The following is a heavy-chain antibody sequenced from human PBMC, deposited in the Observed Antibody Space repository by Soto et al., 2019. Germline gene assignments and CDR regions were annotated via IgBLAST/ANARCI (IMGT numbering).Heavy chain of an antibody. Sequence: ASVKVSCKASGYSFSTYDINWVRQAPGQGLEWMGWMSPKNGNTGFAQNFQGRFTMTSDTSTNTAYMELSSQRSEDTAVYYCGRAGYCTDGVCHVWIDYWGQGSLVTVSS. D-gene: IGHD2-8*01. J-gene: IGHJ4*02. CDR3: GRAGYCTDGVCHVWIDY. CDR1: GYSFSTYD. CDR2: MSPKNGNT. V-gene: IGHV1-8*01.